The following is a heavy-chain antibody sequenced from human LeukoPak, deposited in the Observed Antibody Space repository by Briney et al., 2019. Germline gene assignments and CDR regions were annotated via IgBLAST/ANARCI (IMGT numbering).Heavy chain of an antibody. CDR1: GYTFTSYD. CDR2: MNPNSGNT. Sequence: ASVKVSCKASGYTFTSYDINWVRQATGQGLEWMGWMNPNSGNTGYAQKFQGRVTMTRNSSISTAYMELSSLRSEDTAVYYCATIPHEVTYYDILTGYFTANWFAPWGQGTLVTVSS. J-gene: IGHJ5*02. D-gene: IGHD3-9*01. CDR3: ATIPHEVTYYDILTGYFTANWFAP. V-gene: IGHV1-8*01.